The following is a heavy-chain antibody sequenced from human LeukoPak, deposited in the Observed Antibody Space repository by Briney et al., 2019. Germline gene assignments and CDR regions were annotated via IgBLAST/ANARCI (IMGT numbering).Heavy chain of an antibody. D-gene: IGHD5-12*01. CDR1: GYTFTSYG. J-gene: IGHJ6*03. CDR3: ARIPGRLRADYYYYYMDV. V-gene: IGHV1-18*01. CDR2: ISAYNGNT. Sequence: ASVKVSCKASGYTFTSYGISWVRQAPGQGLEWMGWISAYNGNTNYAQKLQGRVTMTTDTSTSTAYMELRSLRSDDTAVFYCARIPGRLRADYYYYYMDVWGKGTTVTISS.